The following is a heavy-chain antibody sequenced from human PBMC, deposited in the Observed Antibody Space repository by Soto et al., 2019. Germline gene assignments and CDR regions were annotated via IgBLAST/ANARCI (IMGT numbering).Heavy chain of an antibody. CDR2: NSYDESS. Sequence: QVQLQESGPGLVKPSETLSLTCTVSGGSISTYYWSWIRQPPGKGLEWIGYNSYDESSNYNPSLKIRVTISVDTSKNQFSLKMTSVTAADTAVYYCARGFNYNILTGYSYYFDYWGQGTLVTVSS. D-gene: IGHD3-9*01. CDR3: ARGFNYNILTGYSYYFDY. J-gene: IGHJ4*02. V-gene: IGHV4-59*01. CDR1: GGSISTYY.